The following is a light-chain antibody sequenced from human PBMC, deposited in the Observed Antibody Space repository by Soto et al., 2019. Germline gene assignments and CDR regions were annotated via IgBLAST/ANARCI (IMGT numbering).Light chain of an antibody. CDR3: SSFVHKNNVI. CDR1: SDDIGTYNY. CDR2: EVD. Sequence: QSALTQPPSASGSPGQTVTISCTGTSDDIGTYNYVSWYQQHAGSVPRLIIFEVDKRPSGVPTRFSGSKSGNTASLTISGLRAEDEADYYCSSFVHKNNVIFGGGTKLTVL. J-gene: IGLJ2*01. V-gene: IGLV2-8*01.